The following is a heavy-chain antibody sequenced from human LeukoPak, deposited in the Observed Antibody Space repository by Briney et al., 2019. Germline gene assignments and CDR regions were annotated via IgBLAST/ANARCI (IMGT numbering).Heavy chain of an antibody. J-gene: IGHJ4*02. CDR2: INHSGST. V-gene: IGHV4-34*01. CDR3: ARGGDFWSGYRSFDY. CDR1: GGSFSGYY. Sequence: ETLSLTCAVYGGSFSGYYWSWIRQPPGKGLEWIGEINHSGSTNYNPSLKSRVTISVDTSKNQFSLKLSSVTAADTAVYYCARGGDFWSGYRSFDYWGQGTLVTVSS. D-gene: IGHD3-3*01.